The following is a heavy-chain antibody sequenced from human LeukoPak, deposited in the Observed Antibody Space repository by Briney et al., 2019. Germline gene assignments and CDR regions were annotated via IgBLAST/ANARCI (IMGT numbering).Heavy chain of an antibody. D-gene: IGHD4-17*01. V-gene: IGHV4-59*01. J-gene: IGHJ4*02. Sequence: SETLSLTCTVSGDSITSYFWSWIRQPPGKGLEWVGYIFYSGITNYNPSLKSRVTISVDTSKNQFSLKLSSVTAADTAVYYCARGYGNFDYWGQGTLVTVSS. CDR2: IFYSGIT. CDR3: ARGYGNFDY. CDR1: GDSITSYF.